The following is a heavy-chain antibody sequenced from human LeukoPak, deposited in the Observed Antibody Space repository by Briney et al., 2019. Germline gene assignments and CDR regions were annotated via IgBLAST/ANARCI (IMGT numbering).Heavy chain of an antibody. J-gene: IGHJ4*02. D-gene: IGHD3-9*01. CDR1: GGSISSSSYY. CDR3: ATSGTYYDILTGYYVSHYFDY. V-gene: IGHV4-39*01. CDR2: IYYSGST. Sequence: SETLSLTCTVSGGSISSSSYYWGWIRQPPGKGLEWIGSIYYSGSTYYNPSLKSRVTISVDTSKNQFSLKLSSVTAADTAVYYCATSGTYYDILTGYYVSHYFDYWGQGTLVTVSS.